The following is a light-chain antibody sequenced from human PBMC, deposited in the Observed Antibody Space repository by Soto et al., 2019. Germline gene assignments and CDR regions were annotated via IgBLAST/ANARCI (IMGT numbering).Light chain of an antibody. CDR1: QSINTW. V-gene: IGKV1-5*01. CDR3: QQFGT. Sequence: DIPMTQSPSTLSASVGDRVTITCRASQSINTWLAWYQQKPGKAPKLLIYDASSFESGVPSRFSGSGSGTEFTLTISSLQPDDFATYYCQQFGTFGQGTKVEIQ. J-gene: IGKJ1*01. CDR2: DAS.